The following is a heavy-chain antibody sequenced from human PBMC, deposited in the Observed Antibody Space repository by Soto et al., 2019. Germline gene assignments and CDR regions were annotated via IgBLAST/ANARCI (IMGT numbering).Heavy chain of an antibody. CDR3: AKDVSVTTVYLPDY. CDR1: GFTFSSYA. J-gene: IGHJ4*02. CDR2: ISGSGGST. Sequence: EVQLLESGGGLVQPGGSLRLSCAASGFTFSSYAMSWVRQAPGKGLEWVSAISGSGGSTYYADSVKGRFTISRDNSKDTLYRHMDSLRAEDTAVYYCAKDVSVTTVYLPDYCGQGTLVIVSS. D-gene: IGHD4-17*01. V-gene: IGHV3-23*01.